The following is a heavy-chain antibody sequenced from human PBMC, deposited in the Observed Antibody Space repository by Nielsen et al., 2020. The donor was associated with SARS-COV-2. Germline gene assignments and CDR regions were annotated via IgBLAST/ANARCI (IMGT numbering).Heavy chain of an antibody. V-gene: IGHV3-30*18. Sequence: GESLKISCAASGFTFSSYGMHWVRQAPGKGLEWVAVISYDGSNKYYADSVKGRFTISRDNSKNTLYLQMNSLRAEDTAVYYCAKMKMMDYYGSGIYYYYGMDVWGQGTTVTVSS. D-gene: IGHD3-10*01. J-gene: IGHJ6*02. CDR1: GFTFSSYG. CDR3: AKMKMMDYYGSGIYYYYGMDV. CDR2: ISYDGSNK.